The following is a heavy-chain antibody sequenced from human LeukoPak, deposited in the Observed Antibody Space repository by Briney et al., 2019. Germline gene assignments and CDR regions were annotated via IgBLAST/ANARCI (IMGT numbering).Heavy chain of an antibody. J-gene: IGHJ4*02. Sequence: PGGSLRLSCAASGFTFSSCWMHWVRQAPGKGLVWVSRIKSDGSSTSYADSVKGRFTISRDNAKNTLYLQMNSLRAEDTAVYYCTRVPYLGGQGTLVTVSS. CDR3: TRVPYL. CDR1: GFTFSSCW. CDR2: IKSDGSST. V-gene: IGHV3-74*01. D-gene: IGHD2/OR15-2a*01.